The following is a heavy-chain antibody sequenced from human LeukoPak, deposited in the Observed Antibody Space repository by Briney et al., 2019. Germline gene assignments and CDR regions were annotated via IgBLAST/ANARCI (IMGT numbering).Heavy chain of an antibody. J-gene: IGHJ4*02. D-gene: IGHD3-22*01. CDR2: MHYSGST. CDR1: GAPISSYY. Sequence: SETLSLTCTVSGAPISSYYWNWIRQPPGKGLGWIGYMHYSGSTNYNPSLKSRVTISVDTSKHQFSLKLNSVTSADTAVYYCARDTRYYDNSGYYYFDYWGRGTLVTVSS. CDR3: ARDTRYYDNSGYYYFDY. V-gene: IGHV4-59*01.